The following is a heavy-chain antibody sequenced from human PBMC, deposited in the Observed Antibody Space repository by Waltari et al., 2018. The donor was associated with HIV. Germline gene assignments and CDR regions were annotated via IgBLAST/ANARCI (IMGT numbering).Heavy chain of an antibody. CDR1: DGSTDGCSFC. CDR3: ARHKDYYYEPTALFLV. Sequence: HLQLQESGPGLVKPSETLSLTCSVSDGSTDGCSFCWGWFRQSPGRGLEWIGSIHYTGYTYYNPSLESRVTVSVDTARNQFSLSLNSVTAADTALYYCARHKDYYYEPTALFLVWGRGLLVTVSS. D-gene: IGHD3-22*01. V-gene: IGHV4-39*01. J-gene: IGHJ4*02. CDR2: IHYTGYT.